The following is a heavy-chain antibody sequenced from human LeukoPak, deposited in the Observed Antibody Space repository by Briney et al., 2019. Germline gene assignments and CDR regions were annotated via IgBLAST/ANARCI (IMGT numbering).Heavy chain of an antibody. J-gene: IGHJ3*02. CDR1: GFTFSSYW. V-gene: IGHV3-7*01. CDR2: IKQDGSEK. D-gene: IGHD2-15*01. CDR3: ASSQPYCSGGSCYVDAFDI. Sequence: PGGSLRLSCAASGFTFSSYWMSWVRQAPGKGLEWVANIKQDGSEKYYVDSVKGRFTISRDNAKNSLYLQMNSLRAEDTAVYYCASSQPYCSGGSCYVDAFDIWGQGTMVTVSS.